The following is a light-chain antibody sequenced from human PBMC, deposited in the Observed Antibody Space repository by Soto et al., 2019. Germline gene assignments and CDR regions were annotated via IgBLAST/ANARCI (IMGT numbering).Light chain of an antibody. CDR3: QQYGSSPLT. CDR2: GAS. Sequence: EIVLTQSPGTLSLSPGERATLSCRASLSISSSSLAWYQGKPGQAPRLLIYGASARATGIPDRFSGSGSGTDFTLTISRLEPEDFAVYYCQQYGSSPLTFGGGTKVDIK. V-gene: IGKV3-20*01. CDR1: LSISSSS. J-gene: IGKJ4*01.